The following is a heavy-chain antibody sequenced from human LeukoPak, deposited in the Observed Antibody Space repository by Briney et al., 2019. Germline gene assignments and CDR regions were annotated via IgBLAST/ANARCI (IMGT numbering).Heavy chain of an antibody. CDR3: ARDLGMAAAGTGPAY. CDR2: INPSGGST. V-gene: IGHV1-46*01. Sequence: ASVKVSCKASGYTFTSYYMHWVRQAPGQGLEWMGIINPSGGSTSYAQKFQGRVTMTRDMSTSTVYMELSSLRSEDTAVYYCARDLGMAAAGTGPAYWGQGTLVTVSS. CDR1: GYTFTSYY. D-gene: IGHD6-13*01. J-gene: IGHJ4*02.